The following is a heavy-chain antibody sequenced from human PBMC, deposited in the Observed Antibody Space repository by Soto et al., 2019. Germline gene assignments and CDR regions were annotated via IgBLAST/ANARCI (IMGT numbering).Heavy chain of an antibody. D-gene: IGHD2-8*02. V-gene: IGHV3-30*18. J-gene: IGHJ3*02. Sequence: GSLGLSCVVSGFTFSSFGMPWFRQAPGKGLEWLAVISYDGSNTYYADSVKGRFTISRDNSKNTVYLQVNSLRAEDTAEYYCAKEFHYITGVAFDIWGQGTMVPVS. CDR1: GFTFSSFG. CDR3: AKEFHYITGVAFDI. CDR2: ISYDGSNT.